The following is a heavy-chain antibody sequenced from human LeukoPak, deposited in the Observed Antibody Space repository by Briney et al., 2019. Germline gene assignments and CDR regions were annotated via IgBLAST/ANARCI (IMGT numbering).Heavy chain of an antibody. D-gene: IGHD6-19*01. V-gene: IGHV1-46*01. CDR2: ISTYDAST. CDR1: GYTFTIYY. J-gene: IGHJ5*01. Sequence: ASVRVSCKASGYTFTIYYLHWARQAPRQGLEWMGSISTYDASTTYAQKFQGRVTMTRDTSTSTAYMELSSLRSEDTAVYYCTRGVAATGARWFDSWGQGTLVTVSS. CDR3: TRGVAATGARWFDS.